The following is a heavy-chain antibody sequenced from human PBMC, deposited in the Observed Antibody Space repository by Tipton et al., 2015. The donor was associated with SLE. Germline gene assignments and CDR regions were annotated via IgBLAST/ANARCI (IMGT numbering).Heavy chain of an antibody. J-gene: IGHJ4*02. CDR2: IYHSGST. V-gene: IGHV4-38-2*02. D-gene: IGHD3-22*01. CDR1: DDSISGYY. CDR3: ARHGPHYYYDSSGYVFFEC. Sequence: TLSLTCTVSDDSISGYYWGWIRQPPGKGLEWIGSIYHSGSTYYNPSLKSRVTISVDTSKNQFSLKLSSVTAADTAVYYCARHGPHYYYDSSGYVFFECWGQGTLVTVSS.